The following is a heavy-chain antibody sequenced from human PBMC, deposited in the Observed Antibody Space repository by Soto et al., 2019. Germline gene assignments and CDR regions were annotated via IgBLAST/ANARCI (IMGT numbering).Heavy chain of an antibody. CDR3: AKDELWFGEIAHLGNFDY. D-gene: IGHD3-10*01. J-gene: IGHJ4*02. CDR1: GFTFSSYG. V-gene: IGHV3-30*18. Sequence: TGGSLRLSCAASGFTFSSYGMHWVRQAPGKGLEWVAVISRDGRNKNYVDSVKGRFTISRDNYKNTLDLQMNSLRSEDTAVYYCAKDELWFGEIAHLGNFDYWGQGILVTVSS. CDR2: ISRDGRNK.